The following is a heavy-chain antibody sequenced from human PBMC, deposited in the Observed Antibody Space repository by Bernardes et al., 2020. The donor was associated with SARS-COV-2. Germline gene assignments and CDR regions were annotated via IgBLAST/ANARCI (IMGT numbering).Heavy chain of an antibody. D-gene: IGHD6-19*01. CDR2: IYYSGST. Sequence: SETLSLTCTVSGGSISSYYWSWIRQPPGKGLEWIGYIYYSGSTNYNPSLKSRVTISVDTSKNQFSLELSSVTAADTAVYYCAATLAGLYVYWGQGTLVTVSS. CDR3: AATLAGLYVY. CDR1: GGSISSYY. J-gene: IGHJ4*02. V-gene: IGHV4-59*08.